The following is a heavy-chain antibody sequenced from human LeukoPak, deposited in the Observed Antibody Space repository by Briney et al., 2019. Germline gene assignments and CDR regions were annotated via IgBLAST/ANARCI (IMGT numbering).Heavy chain of an antibody. V-gene: IGHV5-51*01. CDR1: GYTFTGDW. Sequence: GESLKISCKASGYTFTGDWIGWVRQMPGKGLEWMGIIYPGDSDTRYSPSFQGQVTISADKSISTAYLQWSSLKASDTAMYYCARQTGGTVITIIDYWGQGTLVTVSS. CDR3: ARQTGGTVITIIDY. CDR2: IYPGDSDT. D-gene: IGHD4-17*01. J-gene: IGHJ4*02.